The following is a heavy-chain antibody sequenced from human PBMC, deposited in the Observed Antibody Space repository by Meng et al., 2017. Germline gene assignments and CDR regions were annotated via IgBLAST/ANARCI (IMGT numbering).Heavy chain of an antibody. D-gene: IGHD3-22*01. CDR1: GFTFGDYA. CDR2: IRSKAYGGTT. J-gene: IGHJ4*02. Sequence: GGSLRLSCTASGFTFGDYAMSWVRQAPGKGLEWVGFIRSKAYGGTTEYAASVKGRFTSSRDDSKSIAYLQMNSLKTEDTAVYYCTSPYYYDSSGYYGAFDYWGQGTLVTVSS. V-gene: IGHV3-49*04. CDR3: TSPYYYDSSGYYGAFDY.